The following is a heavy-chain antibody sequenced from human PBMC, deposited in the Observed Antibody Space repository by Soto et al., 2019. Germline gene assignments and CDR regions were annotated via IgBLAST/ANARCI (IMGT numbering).Heavy chain of an antibody. V-gene: IGHV1-18*04. Sequence: QVQLVQSGAEVKKPGASVKVSGKASGYTFTSYGITWVRQAPGQGLEWMGWISTSNGNTNYAQKFQGRGTMTTDTSTSTAYMELRSLRSDDTAKYYCARVTRLGGDYYGMDVWGQGTTVTVSS. J-gene: IGHJ6*02. CDR1: GYTFTSYG. CDR3: ARVTRLGGDYYGMDV. D-gene: IGHD2-15*01. CDR2: ISTSNGNT.